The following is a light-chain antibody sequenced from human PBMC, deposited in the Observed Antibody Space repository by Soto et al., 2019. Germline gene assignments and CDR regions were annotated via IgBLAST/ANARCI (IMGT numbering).Light chain of an antibody. CDR1: QGVNKY. CDR2: ATY. CDR3: QQYDTLPRT. Sequence: DFQMNQSPSSLSASVGDRVTITCRASQGVNKYVAWFQQQPGRAPKSLMYATYSLQSGVPSHFSASGSGTEFTLTISRRQPEDFATHYCQQYDTLPRTFGQGTKVEI. V-gene: IGKV1-16*02. J-gene: IGKJ1*01.